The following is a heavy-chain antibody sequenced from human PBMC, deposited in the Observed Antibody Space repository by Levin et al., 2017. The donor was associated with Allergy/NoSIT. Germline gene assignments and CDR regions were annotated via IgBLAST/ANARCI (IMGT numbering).Heavy chain of an antibody. D-gene: IGHD6-19*01. CDR3: AKDAIRGSDQPYYFDY. CDR2: IINSGVGT. V-gene: IGHV3-23*01. Sequence: LSLTCAASGFTFNNYAMSWVRQAPGKGLEWVSAIINSGVGTYYADSVKGRFTISRHNSKNTMYLQMNSLRAEDTAVYFCAKDAIRGSDQPYYFDYWGQGTLVTASS. J-gene: IGHJ4*02. CDR1: GFTFNNYA.